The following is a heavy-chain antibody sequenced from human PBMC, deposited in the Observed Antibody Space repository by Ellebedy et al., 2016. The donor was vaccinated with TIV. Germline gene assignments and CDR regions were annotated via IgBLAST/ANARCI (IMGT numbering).Heavy chain of an antibody. CDR1: GFIFSSYA. D-gene: IGHD3-10*01. CDR2: ISYDGSNK. CDR3: ARGILWFGEADFEY. V-gene: IGHV3-30-3*01. Sequence: GGSLRLXCAASGFIFSSYAMHWVRKAPGKGLEWVAVISYDGSNKYYADSVKGRFTISRDNSKNTLYLQMNSLRAEDTAVYYCARGILWFGEADFEYWGQGTLVTVSS. J-gene: IGHJ4*02.